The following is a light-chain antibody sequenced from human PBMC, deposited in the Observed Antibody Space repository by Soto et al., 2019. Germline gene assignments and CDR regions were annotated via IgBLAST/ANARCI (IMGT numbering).Light chain of an antibody. CDR1: SSDIGAYEH. V-gene: IGLV2-14*03. CDR2: DVR. J-gene: IGLJ1*01. CDR3: SSYTSSSSYV. Sequence: QSVLTQPSSMSGSPGQSITISCTGTSSDIGAYEHVSWYQQRPGRAPKVLIYDVRIRPSEVSNRFSGSKSGNTASLTISGLQAEDESDYYCSSYTSSSSYVFGTGTKLTVL.